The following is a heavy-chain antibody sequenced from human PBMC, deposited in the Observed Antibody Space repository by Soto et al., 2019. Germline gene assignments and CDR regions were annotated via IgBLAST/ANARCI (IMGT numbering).Heavy chain of an antibody. J-gene: IGHJ4*02. Sequence: ETLSLTCTVSGGSISSSNYYWGWIRQPPGKGLEWVSAISGSAGRTYYADSVKGRFTISRDNSKNTLYLQMNSLRAEDTAVYYCAKEGGYSSGWDVIDYWGQGTLVTVSS. CDR2: ISGSAGRT. D-gene: IGHD6-19*01. CDR3: AKEGGYSSGWDVIDY. V-gene: IGHV3-23*01. CDR1: GGSISSSNYY.